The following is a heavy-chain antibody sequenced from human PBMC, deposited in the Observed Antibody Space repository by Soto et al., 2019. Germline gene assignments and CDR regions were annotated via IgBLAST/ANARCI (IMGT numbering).Heavy chain of an antibody. CDR1: GFIFDNYG. CDR3: AKVGYYYDSSGYYGVFGY. J-gene: IGHJ4*02. D-gene: IGHD3-22*01. Sequence: QVQVVESGGGVVQPGRSLRLSCGASGFIFDNYGMHWVRQAPGKGLEWVAVISYDGSNYYYADSVRGRFTISRDNSKNTFYLPMNSLIPEDTSVYYCAKVGYYYDSSGYYGVFGYWGQGTLVTVPS. CDR2: ISYDGSNY. V-gene: IGHV3-30*18.